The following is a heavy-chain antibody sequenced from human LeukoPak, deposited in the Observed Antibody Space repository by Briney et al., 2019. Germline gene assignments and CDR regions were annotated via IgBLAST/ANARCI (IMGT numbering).Heavy chain of an antibody. CDR3: AKDVYSSSWPYYFDY. Sequence: PGGSLRLSCAASGFTFSSYAMSWVRQAPGKGLEWVSAISGSGGSTYYADSVKGRFTISRDNSKNTLYLQMNSLRAEDTAVYYCAKDVYSSSWPYYFDYWGQGTLVTVSS. J-gene: IGHJ4*02. CDR2: ISGSGGST. D-gene: IGHD6-13*01. V-gene: IGHV3-23*01. CDR1: GFTFSSYA.